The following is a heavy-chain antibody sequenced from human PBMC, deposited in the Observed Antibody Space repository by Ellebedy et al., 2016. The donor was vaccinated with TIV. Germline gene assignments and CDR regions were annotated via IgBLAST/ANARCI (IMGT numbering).Heavy chain of an antibody. D-gene: IGHD3-10*01. V-gene: IGHV5-10-1*01. CDR1: GYSFTSYW. Sequence: MVSCXGSGYSFTSYWISWVRQMPGKGLEWMGRIDPSDSYTNYSPSFQGHVTISADKSISTAYLQWSSLKASDTAMYYCARSTVQGFDYWGQGTLVTVSS. CDR3: ARSTVQGFDY. CDR2: IDPSDSYT. J-gene: IGHJ4*02.